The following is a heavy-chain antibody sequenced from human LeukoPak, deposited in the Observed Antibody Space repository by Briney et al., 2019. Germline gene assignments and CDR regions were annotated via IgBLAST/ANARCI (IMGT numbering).Heavy chain of an antibody. Sequence: SDSLSLTCTLAGGSISSYYWSWIRQPPGEGLGWIGYIYYSGSTNYHPSLKSPVTLSVDTSKNRFSLKLSPVTAADTAVYYWARSYVADGLGRYFYFDYWGQGALVTVSS. D-gene: IGHD3-10*01. V-gene: IGHV4-59*07. J-gene: IGHJ4*02. CDR1: GGSISSYY. CDR2: IYYSGST. CDR3: ARSYVADGLGRYFYFDY.